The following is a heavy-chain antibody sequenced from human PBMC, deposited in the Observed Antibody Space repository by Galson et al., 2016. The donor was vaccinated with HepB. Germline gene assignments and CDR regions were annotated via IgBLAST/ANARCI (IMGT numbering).Heavy chain of an antibody. J-gene: IGHJ3*01. CDR2: IGTADDT. Sequence: SLRLSCAASRFIFSTYDMHWVRPVTGKGLEWVSGIGTADDTYSPGAVKGRFIISKENAKNSLSVQMDSPRAGDTAVYYCARVGIRDAFDVWGRGTMVTVSS. D-gene: IGHD7-27*01. CDR1: RFIFSTYD. CDR3: ARVGIRDAFDV. V-gene: IGHV3-13*01.